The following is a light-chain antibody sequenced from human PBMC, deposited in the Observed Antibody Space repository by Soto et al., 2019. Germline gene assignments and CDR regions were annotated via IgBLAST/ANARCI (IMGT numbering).Light chain of an antibody. CDR2: GAS. CDR1: QSVSSN. Sequence: EIVLTQSPGTLSLSPGERVTLSCRASQSVSSNLAWYQQTPGQAPRLLIYGASTRATGIPARFSGSGSGTEFTLTISSLQSEDFAVYYCQQYNNWPPWTFGQGTKVDIK. V-gene: IGKV3-15*01. J-gene: IGKJ1*01. CDR3: QQYNNWPPWT.